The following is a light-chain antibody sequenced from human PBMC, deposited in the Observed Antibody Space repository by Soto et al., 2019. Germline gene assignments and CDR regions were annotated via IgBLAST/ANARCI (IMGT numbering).Light chain of an antibody. CDR1: QSVSRK. J-gene: IGKJ1*01. V-gene: IGKV3-15*01. CDR3: QHCDNWPWT. CDR2: AAS. Sequence: EIVMTQSPATLSVSPGERATLSCRASQSVSRKIAWYQQKPGQAPRLLMYAASTRATGIPARFSGSGSGTEFTLTISSLQSEDFAVYYCQHCDNWPWTFGQGTKVEIK.